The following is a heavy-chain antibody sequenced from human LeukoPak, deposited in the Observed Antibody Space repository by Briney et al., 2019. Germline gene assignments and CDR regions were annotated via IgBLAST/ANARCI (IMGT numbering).Heavy chain of an antibody. J-gene: IGHJ5*02. Sequence: SETLSLTCTVSGGSISSYYWSWIRQPAGKGLEWIGRIYTSGSTNYNPSLKSRVTMSVDTFKNQFSLKLSSVTAADTAVYYCARDQDYFWSGSPGSDWFDPWGQGTLVTVSS. CDR3: ARDQDYFWSGSPGSDWFDP. V-gene: IGHV4-4*07. D-gene: IGHD3-3*01. CDR2: IYTSGST. CDR1: GGSISSYY.